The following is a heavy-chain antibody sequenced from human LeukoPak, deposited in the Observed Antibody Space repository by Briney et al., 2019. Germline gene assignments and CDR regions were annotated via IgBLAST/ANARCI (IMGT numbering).Heavy chain of an antibody. J-gene: IGHJ5*02. CDR1: GGSISSYY. D-gene: IGHD5-18*01. CDR3: ARGHSGNNPNWFDP. V-gene: IGHV4-4*07. Sequence: SETLSLTCSVSGGSISSYYWSWIRQPAGKGLEWVGRIYTTGDINHNPSLQSRVTMSIDRSKKEFYLMLTSVTAADTAVYFCARGHSGNNPNWFDPWGQGILVTVSS. CDR2: IYTTGDI.